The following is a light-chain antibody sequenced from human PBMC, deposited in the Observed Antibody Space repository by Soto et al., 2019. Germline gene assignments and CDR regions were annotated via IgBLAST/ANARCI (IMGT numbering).Light chain of an antibody. CDR1: QTISSW. V-gene: IGKV1-5*03. J-gene: IGKJ1*01. CDR3: QHYNSYSEA. CDR2: KAS. Sequence: DIQMPQSPSTLSGSVGDSVTITGRASQTISSWLAWYQQKPGKAPKLLIYKASTLKSGVPSRFSGSGSGTEFTLTISSLQPDDFATYYCQHYNSYSEAVGKGTKVDNK.